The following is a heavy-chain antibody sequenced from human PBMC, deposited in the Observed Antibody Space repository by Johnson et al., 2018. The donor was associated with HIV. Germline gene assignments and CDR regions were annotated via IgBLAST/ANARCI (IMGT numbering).Heavy chain of an antibody. J-gene: IGHJ3*02. CDR1: GFSFSIYA. D-gene: IGHD2-21*01. CDR2: ISYDGSNK. Sequence: QVQLVESGGGVVQPGRSLRLSCAASGFSFSIYAMHWVRQAPGKGLEWVAVISYDGSNKYYADSVKGRFTISRDNSKNTLYLQMNSLRAEDTAVYYCARETAYCGGDCSGAFDIWGQGTMVTVSS. CDR3: ARETAYCGGDCSGAFDI. V-gene: IGHV3-30*04.